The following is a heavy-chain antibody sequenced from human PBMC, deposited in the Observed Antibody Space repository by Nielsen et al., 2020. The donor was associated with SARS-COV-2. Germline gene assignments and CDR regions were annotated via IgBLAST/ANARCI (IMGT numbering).Heavy chain of an antibody. V-gene: IGHV1-2*02. CDR3: ARELSVGMATIGAFDM. J-gene: IGHJ3*02. CDR2: INPDSGGT. CDR1: GYTFTGYY. D-gene: IGHD5-24*01. Sequence: ASVKVSCKASGYTFTGYYIHWVRQAPGQGLEWMGWINPDSGGTDYAQKFQGGVTMTRDTSISTAYMELTRLRSDDTAVYYCARELSVGMATIGAFDMWGQGTMVTVSS.